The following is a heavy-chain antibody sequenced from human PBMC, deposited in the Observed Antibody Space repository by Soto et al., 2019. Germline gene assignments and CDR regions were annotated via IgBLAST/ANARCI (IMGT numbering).Heavy chain of an antibody. D-gene: IGHD3-22*01. V-gene: IGHV4-39*01. J-gene: IGHJ4*02. CDR1: GGSISSSSYY. Sequence: QLQLQESGPGLVKPSETLSLTCTVSGGSISSSSYYWGWIRQPPGKGLEWIGSIYYSGSTYYNPSLKSRVTISVDTSKNQFSLKLSSVTAADTAVYYCARQSWVVTYYFDYWGQGTLVTVSS. CDR3: ARQSWVVTYYFDY. CDR2: IYYSGST.